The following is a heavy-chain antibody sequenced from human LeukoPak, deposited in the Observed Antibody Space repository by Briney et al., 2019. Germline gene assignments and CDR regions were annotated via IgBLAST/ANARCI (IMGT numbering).Heavy chain of an antibody. CDR3: ARGIESYGGYGY. J-gene: IGHJ4*02. V-gene: IGHV4-59*01. CDR1: GGSISGSF. CDR2: MYNSGST. D-gene: IGHD4-17*01. Sequence: SETLSLTCTVSGGSISGSFWSWIRPPPGKGLEWIAYMYNSGSTNYNPSLKSRVTISIDTSKNQFSLKLSSLTAADTAIYYCARGIESYGGYGYWGQGILVTVSS.